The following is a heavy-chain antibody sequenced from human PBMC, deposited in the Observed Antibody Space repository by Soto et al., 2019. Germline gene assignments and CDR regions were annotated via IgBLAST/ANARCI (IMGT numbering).Heavy chain of an antibody. Sequence: QVQLQESGPGLVKPSETLSLTCTVSGGSVSSGSYYWSWIRQPPGKGLEWIGYIYYSGSTNYNPSLKARVPRPVDTAKNQFALKLSSVTAAEPAVYYCARDEGPASSFDYWGQGTLGPVSS. V-gene: IGHV4-61*01. CDR1: GGSVSSGSYY. CDR3: ARDEGPASSFDY. J-gene: IGHJ4*02. D-gene: IGHD6-25*01. CDR2: IYYSGST.